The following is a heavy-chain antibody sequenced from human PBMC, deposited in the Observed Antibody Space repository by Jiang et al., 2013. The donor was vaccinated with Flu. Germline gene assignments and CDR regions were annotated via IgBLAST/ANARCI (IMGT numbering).Heavy chain of an antibody. V-gene: IGHV1-46*01. Sequence: GAEVKKPGASVKLSCKASGYSFTSHNMQWVRQGPGQGLEWMGIINVREGGTAYAQKFQGRVTMTRDTSTSTVYMELSGLRFDDTAVYYCARDNTAWAVDYWGQGALVTVSS. CDR2: INVREGGT. CDR1: GYSFTSHN. J-gene: IGHJ4*02. CDR3: ARDNTAWAVDY. D-gene: IGHD2-21*02.